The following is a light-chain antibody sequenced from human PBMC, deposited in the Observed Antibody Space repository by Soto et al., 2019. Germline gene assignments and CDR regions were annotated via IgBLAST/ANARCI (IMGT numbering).Light chain of an antibody. CDR2: EVS. V-gene: IGLV2-14*01. CDR1: SSDVGGYTY. Sequence: QSVLTQPASVSGSPGQSITISCTGTSSDVGGYTYVSWYQQHPGKAPKLIISEVSNRPSGVSHRSSGSKSGNTASLTISGLQAADEADYYCSSYTSSSTLVFGGGTKLTVL. J-gene: IGLJ3*02. CDR3: SSYTSSSTLV.